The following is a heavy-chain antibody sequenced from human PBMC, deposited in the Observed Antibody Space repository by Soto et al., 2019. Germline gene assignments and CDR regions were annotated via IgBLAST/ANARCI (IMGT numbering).Heavy chain of an antibody. Sequence: QMQLVQSGPEVKKPGTSVKVSCKASGFTFTSYAVQWVRQARGQRLEWIGWIVVGSGNTNYAQKFQERVTITRDMSTSTAYMELSSLRSEDTAVYYCAAMGARNNWFDPWGQGTLVTVSS. CDR2: IVVGSGNT. V-gene: IGHV1-58*01. D-gene: IGHD1-26*01. CDR3: AAMGARNNWFDP. CDR1: GFTFTSYA. J-gene: IGHJ5*02.